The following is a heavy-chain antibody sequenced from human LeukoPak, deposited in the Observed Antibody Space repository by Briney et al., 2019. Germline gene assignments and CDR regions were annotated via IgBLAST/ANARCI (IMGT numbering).Heavy chain of an antibody. Sequence: SETLSLTCAVYGGSFSGYYWSWIRQPPGKGLEWIGSIYYSGSTYYNPSLKSRVTISVDTSKNQFSLKLSSVTAADTAVYYCARHLRITMVRGVIGPSWFDPWGQGTLVTVSS. CDR1: GGSFSGYY. CDR3: ARHLRITMVRGVIGPSWFDP. CDR2: IYYSGST. D-gene: IGHD3-10*01. J-gene: IGHJ5*02. V-gene: IGHV4-34*01.